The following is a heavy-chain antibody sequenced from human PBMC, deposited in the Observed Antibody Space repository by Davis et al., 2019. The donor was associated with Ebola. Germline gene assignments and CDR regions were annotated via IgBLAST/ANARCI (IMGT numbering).Heavy chain of an antibody. V-gene: IGHV3-21*03. CDR3: VRDTYYYYNTMDV. J-gene: IGHJ6*04. CDR1: GFTFSSYS. CDR2: ISSSSSYI. Sequence: GALKISCAASGFTFSSYSMNWVRQAPGKGLEWVSSISSSSSYIYYADSVKGRFTISRDNSKNTLYLQMNSLRAEDTAVYYCVRDTYYYYNTMDVWGKGTAVTVSS.